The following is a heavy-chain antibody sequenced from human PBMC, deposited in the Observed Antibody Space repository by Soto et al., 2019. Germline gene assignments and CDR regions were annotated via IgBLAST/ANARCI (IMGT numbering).Heavy chain of an antibody. D-gene: IGHD2-15*01. CDR3: ARDRAVAANPFDD. CDR1: GYTFTSHD. J-gene: IGHJ4*02. CDR2: MNPNSGNT. Sequence: ASVKVSCKASGYTFTSHDINWVRQATGQGLEWMGWMNPNSGNTGYAQKFQGRVTMTRNTSISTAYMELSSLRSEDTAVYYCARDRAVAANPFDDWGQGTLVTVSS. V-gene: IGHV1-8*01.